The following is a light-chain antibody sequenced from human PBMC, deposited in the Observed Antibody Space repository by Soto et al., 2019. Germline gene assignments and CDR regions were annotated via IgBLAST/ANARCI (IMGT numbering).Light chain of an antibody. CDR3: QSYDSSLSALV. CDR2: GNS. CDR1: SSNIAAGYD. V-gene: IGLV1-40*01. Sequence: QSVLTQPPSVSGAPGQRVTISCTGSSSNIAAGYDVHWYQQLPGTAPKLLIYGNSNRPSGVPDRFSGSKSGTSASLAITGLQAEDEADYYCQSYDSSLSALVFGTGTKLTVL. J-gene: IGLJ1*01.